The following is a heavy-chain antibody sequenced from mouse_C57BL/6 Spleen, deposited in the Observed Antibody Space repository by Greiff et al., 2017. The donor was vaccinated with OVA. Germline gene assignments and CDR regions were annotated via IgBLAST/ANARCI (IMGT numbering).Heavy chain of an antibody. D-gene: IGHD2-4*01. J-gene: IGHJ1*03. CDR1: GYTFTSYW. CDR3: ARWIDYPYWYVDV. CDR2: IYPGSGST. V-gene: IGHV1-55*01. Sequence: QVQLQQPGAELVKPGASVKMSCKASGYTFTSYWITWVKQRPGQGLEWIGDIYPGSGSTNYNEKFKSKATLTVDTASSTAYMQRSSLTSEDSAVYYCARWIDYPYWYVDVWGTGTTVTVSS.